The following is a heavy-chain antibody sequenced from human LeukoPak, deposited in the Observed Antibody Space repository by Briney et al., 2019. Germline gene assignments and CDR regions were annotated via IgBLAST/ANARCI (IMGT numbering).Heavy chain of an antibody. CDR2: IWSDGSP. V-gene: IGHV4-61*10. D-gene: IGHD5-24*01. J-gene: IGHJ4*02. Sequence: PSETLSLTCTVSAGSITSGSYYWNWIRQPAEKGLEWIGRIWSDGSPSYKPSLNSRVTISVDTSKNQFSLKLSSVTAADTAVYYCARLSFRWLEADYWGQGTLVTVSS. CDR1: AGSITSGSYY. CDR3: ARLSFRWLEADY.